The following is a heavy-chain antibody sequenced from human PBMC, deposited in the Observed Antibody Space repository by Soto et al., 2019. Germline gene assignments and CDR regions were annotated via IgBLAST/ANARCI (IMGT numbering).Heavy chain of an antibody. CDR3: ARGKLIHYYYYGMDV. V-gene: IGHV4-31*03. D-gene: IGHD1-1*01. Sequence: PSETLSLTCTVSGGSISSGGYYWSWIRQHPGKGLEWIGYIYYSGSTYYNPSLKSRVTISVDTSKNQFSLKLSSVTAADTAVYYCARGKLIHYYYYGMDVWGQGTTVTVSS. CDR2: IYYSGST. CDR1: GGSISSGGYY. J-gene: IGHJ6*02.